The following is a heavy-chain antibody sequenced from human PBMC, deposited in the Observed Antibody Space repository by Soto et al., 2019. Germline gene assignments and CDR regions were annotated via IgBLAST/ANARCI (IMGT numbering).Heavy chain of an antibody. J-gene: IGHJ4*02. D-gene: IGHD2-15*01. V-gene: IGHV4-61*01. CDR3: ARTARVESLNCSGGSCYSSIDY. CDR1: GGSVSSGSYY. Sequence: SETLSLTCTVSGGSVSSGSYYWSWIRQPPGKGLEWIGYICYSGSTNYNPSLKSRVTISVDTSKNQFSLKLSSVTAADTAVYYCARTARVESLNCSGGSCYSSIDYWGQGTLVTVSS. CDR2: ICYSGST.